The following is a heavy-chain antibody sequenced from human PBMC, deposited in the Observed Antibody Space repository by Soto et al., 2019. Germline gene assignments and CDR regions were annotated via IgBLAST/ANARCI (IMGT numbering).Heavy chain of an antibody. J-gene: IGHJ6*02. V-gene: IGHV5-10-1*01. Sequence: PVESLKISCKGSGYSFTSYWISWVRQMPGKGLEWMGRIDPSDSYTNYSPSFQVYVTISADKTISTAYLHSCSLKASVTAMYYCARAPSLAAGVVPYYYYDMDVWRGGST. CDR1: GYSFTSYW. CDR3: ARAPSLAAGVVPYYYYDMDV. CDR2: IDPSDSYT. D-gene: IGHD6-13*01.